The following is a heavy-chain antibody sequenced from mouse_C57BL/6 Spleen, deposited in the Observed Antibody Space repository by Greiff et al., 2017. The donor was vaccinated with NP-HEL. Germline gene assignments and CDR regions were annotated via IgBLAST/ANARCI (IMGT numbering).Heavy chain of an antibody. J-gene: IGHJ2*01. D-gene: IGHD2-4*01. Sequence: VQLQQPGAELVMPGASVKLSCKASGYTFTSYWMHWVKQRPGQGLEWIGEIDPSDSYTNYNQKFKGKSTLTVDKSSSTAYMQLSSLTSEDSAVYYCARGGYYDYDGDYWGQGTTLTVSS. CDR2: IDPSDSYT. CDR1: GYTFTSYW. V-gene: IGHV1-69*01. CDR3: ARGGYYDYDGDY.